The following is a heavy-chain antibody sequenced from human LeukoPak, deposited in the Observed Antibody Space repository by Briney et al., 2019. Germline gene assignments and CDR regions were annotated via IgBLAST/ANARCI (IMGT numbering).Heavy chain of an antibody. V-gene: IGHV3-66*01. CDR3: ARESGGYYYGMDV. CDR2: IHSGGST. J-gene: IGHJ6*02. D-gene: IGHD2-15*01. Sequence: GGSLRLSCAASGFTVSSNYMSWVRQAPGKGLEWVSVIHSGGSTYYADSVKGRFTISRDNSKNTLYLQMNSLRAEDTAVYYCARESGGYYYGMDVWGQGTTVTVSS. CDR1: GFTVSSNY.